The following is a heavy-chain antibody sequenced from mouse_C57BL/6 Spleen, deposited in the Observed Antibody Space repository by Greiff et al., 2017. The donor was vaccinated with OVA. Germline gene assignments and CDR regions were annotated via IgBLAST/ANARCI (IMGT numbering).Heavy chain of an antibody. CDR1: GYTFTGYW. J-gene: IGHJ1*03. CDR2: ILPGSGST. Sequence: VQLQQSGAELMKPGASVKLSCKATGYTFTGYWIEWVKQRPGHGLEWIGEILPGSGSTNYNEKFKGKATFTADTSSNTAYMQLSSLTTEDSAIYYGARGSYYYGSSYGWYFDVWGTGTTVTVSS. D-gene: IGHD1-1*01. CDR3: ARGSYYYGSSYGWYFDV. V-gene: IGHV1-9*01.